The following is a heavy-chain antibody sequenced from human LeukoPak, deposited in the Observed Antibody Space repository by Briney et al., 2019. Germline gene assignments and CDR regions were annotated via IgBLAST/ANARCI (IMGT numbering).Heavy chain of an antibody. J-gene: IGHJ4*02. CDR1: GGSISSYY. Sequence: SETLSLTCTVSGGSISSYYWSWIRQPPGKGLEWIGDIYYSGTTNYNPSLKSRVTISVETSKNQFSLKLSSVTAADTAVYYCARGVYIAAAQYGYWGQGTLVTVSS. CDR2: IYYSGTT. D-gene: IGHD6-13*01. CDR3: ARGVYIAAAQYGY. V-gene: IGHV4-59*01.